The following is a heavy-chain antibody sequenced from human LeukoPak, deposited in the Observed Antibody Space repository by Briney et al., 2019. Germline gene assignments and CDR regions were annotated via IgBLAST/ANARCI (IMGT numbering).Heavy chain of an antibody. J-gene: IGHJ1*01. D-gene: IGHD3-22*01. V-gene: IGHV4-39*01. CDR3: ARRRYYDGSGYLE. CDR2: LYYTGRT. CDR1: GDSISRSDSY. Sequence: KPSETLSLTCSVSGDSISRSDSYWDWIRQPLGKGLEWIGTLYYTGRTYYSPSLKSRVTMSVDTSNNQFSLNLRSVTAADTAVYYCARRRYYDGSGYLEWGQGTLLSVSS.